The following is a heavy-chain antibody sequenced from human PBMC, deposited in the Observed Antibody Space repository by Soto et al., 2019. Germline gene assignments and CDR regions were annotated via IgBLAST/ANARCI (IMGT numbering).Heavy chain of an antibody. CDR1: GYTLTKLS. CDR3: ATYFSSSWFLTFDY. Sequence: ASVKVSCKVSGYTLTKLSMHWVRQAPGKGLEWMGGFDPEDGETIYAQKFQGRVTMTEDTSTDTAYMELSSLRSEDTAVYYCATYFSSSWFLTFDYWGQGTLVTVSS. CDR2: FDPEDGET. D-gene: IGHD6-13*01. J-gene: IGHJ4*02. V-gene: IGHV1-24*01.